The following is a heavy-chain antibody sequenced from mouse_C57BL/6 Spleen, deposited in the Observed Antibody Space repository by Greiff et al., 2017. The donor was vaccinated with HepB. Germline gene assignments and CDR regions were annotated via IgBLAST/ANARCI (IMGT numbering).Heavy chain of an antibody. V-gene: IGHV1-64*01. J-gene: IGHJ2*01. CDR3: ASGSYYSNYVYFDY. D-gene: IGHD2-5*01. Sequence: VQLQQPGAELVKPGASVKLSCKASGYTFTSYWMHWVKQRPGQGLEWIGMIHPNSGSTNYNEKFKSKATLTVDKSSSTAYMQLSSLTSEDSAVYYCASGSYYSNYVYFDYWGQGTTLTVSS. CDR2: IHPNSGST. CDR1: GYTFTSYW.